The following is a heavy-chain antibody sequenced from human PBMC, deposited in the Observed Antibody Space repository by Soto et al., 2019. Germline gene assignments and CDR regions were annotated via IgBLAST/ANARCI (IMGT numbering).Heavy chain of an antibody. CDR2: ISHSGIT. CDR1: VVSITSANW. V-gene: IGHV4-4*02. J-gene: IGHJ5*02. Sequence: SETLSLTCALSVVSITSANWWTWVRQPPGGGLEWIGEISHSGITNYKASLKSRVTMSVDKTKNDVSLKLTSVTAADTAVYYCARVIRGWFEPWGQGTRVTVSS. CDR3: ARVIRGWFEP.